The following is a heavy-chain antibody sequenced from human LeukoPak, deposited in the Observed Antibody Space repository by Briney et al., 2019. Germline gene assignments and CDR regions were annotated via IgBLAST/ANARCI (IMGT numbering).Heavy chain of an antibody. CDR1: GGSISNSSYY. D-gene: IGHD3/OR15-3a*01. V-gene: IGHV4-39*01. J-gene: IGHJ4*02. CDR2: IYYSGNP. CDR3: ASQLDTTGYYTGFIDS. Sequence: SETLSLTCTASGGSISNSSYYWAWIRQPPGKGLEWIGSIYYSGNPFYNPSLKSRVTILVDTSNNLFSLEVDSVTAADTAMYYCASQLDTTGYYTGFIDSWGQGALVTVSS.